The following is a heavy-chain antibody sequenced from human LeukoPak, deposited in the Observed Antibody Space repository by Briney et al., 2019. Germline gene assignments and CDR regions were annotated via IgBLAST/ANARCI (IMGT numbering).Heavy chain of an antibody. V-gene: IGHV1-18*01. J-gene: IGHJ4*02. CDR3: ARDPRPCSSSSVNYYFDY. D-gene: IGHD6-6*01. Sequence: ASVKVSCKASGYTFTSYGISWVRQAPGQGLEWMGWISAYNGNTNYAQKLQGRVTMTTDTSTSTAYMELRSLRSDDTAVYYCARDPRPCSSSSVNYYFDYWGQGTLVTVSS. CDR1: GYTFTSYG. CDR2: ISAYNGNT.